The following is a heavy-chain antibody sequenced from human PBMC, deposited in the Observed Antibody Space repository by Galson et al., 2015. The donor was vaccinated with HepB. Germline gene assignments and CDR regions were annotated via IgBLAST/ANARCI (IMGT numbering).Heavy chain of an antibody. CDR2: GYYDGST. CDR1: GGSISTNNHY. V-gene: IGHV4-39*07. J-gene: IGHJ4*01. CDR3: ARWVGHFDF. Sequence: QVQLQESGPGLVKPSETLSLTCTVSGGSISTNNHYWAWIRQPPGKGLEWIGSGYYDGSTYYNPSLKTRVTISVDTSKNQISLRLSSVTVADTALYYCARWVGHFDFWGHGNLVTVSS.